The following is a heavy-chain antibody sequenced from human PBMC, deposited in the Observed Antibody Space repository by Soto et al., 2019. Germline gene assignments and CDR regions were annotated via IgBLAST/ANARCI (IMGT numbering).Heavy chain of an antibody. CDR1: GFTFSSYG. V-gene: IGHV3-7*03. CDR2: IKQEGSEE. D-gene: IGHD6-6*01. Sequence: EVQLVESGGGLVQPGGSLRLSCAASGFTFSSYGMSWVRQAPGKGLEWVAKIKQEGSEEYYVDSVQGQFTISRDNDKSTLSLEMTSRSAEDTAVYSCARLIRGWQLDGPGRRGMDVWGQGTTVTVSS. CDR3: ARLIRGWQLDGPGRRGMDV. J-gene: IGHJ6*02.